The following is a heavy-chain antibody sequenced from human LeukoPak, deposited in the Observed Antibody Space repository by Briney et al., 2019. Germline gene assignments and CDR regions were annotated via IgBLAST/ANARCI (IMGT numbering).Heavy chain of an antibody. Sequence: SETLSLTCAVYGGSFSDYYWSWIRQPPGKGLEWIGEINHSGNTNYNPSLKSRVTISVDTSKNQFSLKLSSVTAADTSVYYCAGGHDILSYHSYYYGMDVWGQGTTVTVSS. V-gene: IGHV4-34*01. CDR3: AGGHDILSYHSYYYGMDV. CDR1: GGSFSDYY. CDR2: INHSGNT. J-gene: IGHJ6*02. D-gene: IGHD3-9*01.